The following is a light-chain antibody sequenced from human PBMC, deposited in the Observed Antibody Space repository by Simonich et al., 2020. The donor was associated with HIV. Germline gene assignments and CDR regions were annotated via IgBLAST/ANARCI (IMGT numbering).Light chain of an antibody. Sequence: DIQMTQSPSSLSASVGDRVTITCQASQDISNYLNWYQQKPGKAPKLLIYAASNLEAGFPSRFSGSGSGTDFTFTISSLQPEDIATYYCQQYDNLPWTFGQGTKVEIK. J-gene: IGKJ1*01. CDR1: QDISNY. CDR2: AAS. V-gene: IGKV1-33*01. CDR3: QQYDNLPWT.